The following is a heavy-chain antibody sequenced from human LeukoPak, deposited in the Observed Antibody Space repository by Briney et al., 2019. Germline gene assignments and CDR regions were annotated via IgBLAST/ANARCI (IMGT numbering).Heavy chain of an antibody. V-gene: IGHV4-61*05. J-gene: IGHJ5*02. CDR1: GGSISTSNYY. CDR3: ARGDPFRAGWFDP. CDR2: IYYSGST. D-gene: IGHD6-13*01. Sequence: SETLSLTCTVSGGSISTSNYYWGWIRQPPGKGLEWIGYIYYSGSTNYNPSLKSRVTISVDTSKNQFSLKLSSVTAADTAVYYCARGDPFRAGWFDPWGQGTLVTVSS.